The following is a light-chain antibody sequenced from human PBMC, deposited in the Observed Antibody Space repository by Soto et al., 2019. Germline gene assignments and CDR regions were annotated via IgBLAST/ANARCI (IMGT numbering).Light chain of an antibody. J-gene: IGKJ4*01. CDR1: QGITDF. CDR3: QQFNVYPLT. CDR2: AAS. V-gene: IGKV1-9*01. Sequence: DIQLTQSPSFLSASVGDRVTISCRASQGITDFLAWYQQKPGKAPKLLIYAASTFQSGVPSRFSGSASGTEFTLTISSLQPEDFATYFCQQFNVYPLTFGGGTMLEIK.